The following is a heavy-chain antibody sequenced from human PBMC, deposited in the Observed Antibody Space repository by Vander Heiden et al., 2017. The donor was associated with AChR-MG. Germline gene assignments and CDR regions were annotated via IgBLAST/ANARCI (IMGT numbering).Heavy chain of an antibody. CDR1: VGSFRGYY. V-gene: IGHV4-34*01. CDR3: ARARAAAGTQYYYYYYYGMDV. CDR2: INHSGST. D-gene: IGHD6-13*01. Sequence: VQLQQWGEGLLKPSETLSLTCAAKVGSFRGYYWSGIRQPPGKGLEWIGEINHSGSTNYNPSLKSRVTISVDTSKNQFSLKLSSVTAADTAVYYCARARAAAGTQYYYYYYYGMDVWGQGTTVTVSS. J-gene: IGHJ6*02.